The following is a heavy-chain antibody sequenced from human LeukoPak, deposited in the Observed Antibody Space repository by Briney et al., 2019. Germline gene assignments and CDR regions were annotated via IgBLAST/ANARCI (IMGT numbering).Heavy chain of an antibody. CDR2: ISGDGCST. V-gene: IGHV3-23*01. CDR3: AISGFGPIDY. Sequence: PGGTLTLSCADSGGTFGDYAMHWVRQAPGKGLEWVSRISGDGCSTSFADSVKGRFTISRDNSKNTLYLQMNSLTAEYTAVYYCAISGFGPIDYWGQGNLVTVSS. CDR1: GGTFGDYA. D-gene: IGHD3-22*01. J-gene: IGHJ4*02.